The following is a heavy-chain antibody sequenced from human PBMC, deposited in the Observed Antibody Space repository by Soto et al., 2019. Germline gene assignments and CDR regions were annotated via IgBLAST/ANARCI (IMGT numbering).Heavy chain of an antibody. V-gene: IGHV4-4*02. CDR2: IYHSGST. Sequence: QVQLQESGPGLVKPSGTLSLTCAVSSGSISSSNWWSWVRQPPGKGLEWIGEIYHSGSTNYNPSLKSRVIISVDKAKNQFSLKLSSVTAADTAVYYCARSRLYDYIWGSYPPQGAFDIWGQGTMVTVSS. CDR3: ARSRLYDYIWGSYPPQGAFDI. CDR1: SGSISSSNW. D-gene: IGHD3-16*02. J-gene: IGHJ3*02.